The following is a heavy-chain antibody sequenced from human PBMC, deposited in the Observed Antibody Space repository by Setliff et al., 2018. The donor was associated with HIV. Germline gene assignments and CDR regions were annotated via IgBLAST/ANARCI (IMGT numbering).Heavy chain of an antibody. V-gene: IGHV1-69*05. CDR1: GGTFRSHE. CDR3: ARNYDSSGYYWLADV. J-gene: IGHJ4*02. D-gene: IGHD3-22*01. CDR2: IVPILNTG. Sequence: SVKVSCKASGGTFRSHEISWVRQAPGQGLEWMGGIVPILNTGNYAPKFQGRVTITTDESTSTAYMELSSLRSEDTAVYYCARNYDSSGYYWLADVWGQGSLVTVSS.